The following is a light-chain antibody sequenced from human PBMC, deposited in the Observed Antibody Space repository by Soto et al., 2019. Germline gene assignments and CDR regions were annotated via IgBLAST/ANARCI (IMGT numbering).Light chain of an antibody. CDR2: GAS. Sequence: EIVLTQSPGTLSLSPGERATLSCRASQSVSSSYLAWYQQKPGQAPRLLIYGASGRATGIPDRFSGSESGTDFTLTISRLEPEDFAVYYCQQYGSSPFTFGPGTKVDIK. CDR3: QQYGSSPFT. V-gene: IGKV3-20*01. CDR1: QSVSSSY. J-gene: IGKJ3*01.